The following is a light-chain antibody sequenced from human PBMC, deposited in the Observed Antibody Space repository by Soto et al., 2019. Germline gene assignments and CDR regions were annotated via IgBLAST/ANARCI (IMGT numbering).Light chain of an antibody. J-gene: IGKJ1*01. CDR2: DAS. CDR1: QSINTN. CDR3: QQRSNWPRT. Sequence: IVMTQSPATLSLSPGERATLSCRASQSINTNLAWYQQKPGQAPRLLIYDASNRATGIPARFSGSGSGTDFTLTISSLEPEDFAVYYCQQRSNWPRTFGQGTKVDIK. V-gene: IGKV3-11*01.